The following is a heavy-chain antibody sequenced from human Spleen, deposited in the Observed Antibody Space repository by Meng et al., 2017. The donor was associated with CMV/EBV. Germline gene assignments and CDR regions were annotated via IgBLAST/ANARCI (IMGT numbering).Heavy chain of an antibody. J-gene: IGHJ5*02. D-gene: IGHD2-2*02. CDR3: ARGLVPAAITGWFDP. V-gene: IGHV3-30*04. Sequence: SGVTFSSYAMHWFRQAPGKGLEWVAVISYDGSDKYYADSVKGRFTISRDNSKNTLYLQMNSLRAEDTALYYCARGLVPAAITGWFDPWGQGTLVTVSS. CDR1: GVTFSSYA. CDR2: ISYDGSDK.